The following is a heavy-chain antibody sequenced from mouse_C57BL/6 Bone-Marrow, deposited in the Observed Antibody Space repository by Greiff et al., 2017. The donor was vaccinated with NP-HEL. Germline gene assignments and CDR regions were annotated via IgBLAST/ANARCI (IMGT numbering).Heavy chain of an antibody. CDR3: ASLYYRD. V-gene: IGHV2-2*01. Sequence: VKLMESGPGLVQPSQSLSITCTVSGFSLTSYGVHWVRQSPGKGLEWLGVIWGGGSTDYNAAFISRLSISKDNSKSQVFFKMNSLQADDTAIYYCASLYYRDWGQGTLVTVSA. D-gene: IGHD2-14*01. CDR2: IWGGGST. J-gene: IGHJ3*01. CDR1: GFSLTSYG.